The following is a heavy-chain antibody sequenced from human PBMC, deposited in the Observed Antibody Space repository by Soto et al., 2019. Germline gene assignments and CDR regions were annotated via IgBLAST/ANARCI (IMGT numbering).Heavy chain of an antibody. CDR3: ARDDGQWLAGFDY. D-gene: IGHD6-19*01. J-gene: IGHJ4*02. Sequence: GGSLRLSCAASGFTFSSYGMHWVRQAPGKGLEWVAVIWYDGSNKYYADSVKGRFTISRDNSKNTLYLQMNSLRAEDTAVYYCARDDGQWLAGFDYWGQGTLVTVSS. CDR2: IWYDGSNK. V-gene: IGHV3-33*01. CDR1: GFTFSSYG.